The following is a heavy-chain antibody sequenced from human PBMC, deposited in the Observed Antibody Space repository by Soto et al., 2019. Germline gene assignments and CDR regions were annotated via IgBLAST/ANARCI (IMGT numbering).Heavy chain of an antibody. CDR2: INPNSGGT. Sequence: ASVKVSCKASGYTFTGYYMHWVRQAPGQGLEWMGWINPNSGGTNYAQKFQGWVTMTRDTSISTAYMELSRLRSDDTAVYYCASARHCSTNSCTGDYYYGMDVWGQGTTVTVSS. CDR3: ASARHCSTNSCTGDYYYGMDV. J-gene: IGHJ6*02. D-gene: IGHD2-2*01. V-gene: IGHV1-2*04. CDR1: GYTFTGYY.